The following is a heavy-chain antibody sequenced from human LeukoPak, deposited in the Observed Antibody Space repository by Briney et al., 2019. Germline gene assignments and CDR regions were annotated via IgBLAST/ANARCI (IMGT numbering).Heavy chain of an antibody. D-gene: IGHD3-10*01. CDR2: IKQDGSEK. CDR1: GFTFSSYW. J-gene: IGHJ6*02. Sequence: GGSLRLSCAASGFTFSSYWMSWVRQAPGKGLEWVANIKQDGSEKYYVDSVKGRFTISRDNAKNSLYLQMNSLRAEDTAVYYCARDRLLWFGEPRAYYSYGMDVWGQGTTVTVSS. CDR3: ARDRLLWFGEPRAYYSYGMDV. V-gene: IGHV3-7*01.